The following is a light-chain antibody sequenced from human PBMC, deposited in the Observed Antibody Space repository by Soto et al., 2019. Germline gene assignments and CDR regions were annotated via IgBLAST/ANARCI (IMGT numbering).Light chain of an antibody. Sequence: TKSPSTLSASVGDIVTIPCRASQSTSSYLAWYQQKPGKAPKLLIYQASSLENGVPSRFSGSGSGTEFSLTISSLQPDDFATYYCQQYSSHSTFGQGTKVDIK. V-gene: IGKV1-5*03. J-gene: IGKJ1*01. CDR3: QQYSSHST. CDR1: QSTSSY. CDR2: QAS.